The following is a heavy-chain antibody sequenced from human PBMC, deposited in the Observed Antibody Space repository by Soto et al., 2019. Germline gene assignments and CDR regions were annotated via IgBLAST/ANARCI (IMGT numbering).Heavy chain of an antibody. CDR3: ADMRGQWLPRD. J-gene: IGHJ4*02. D-gene: IGHD6-19*01. CDR1: RASSVSSSYT. Sequence: SETLSLTCTVARASSVSSSYTCGWIRQPPGKGLEWIGNINSGGSAYYYPSLRSRVTISVDTSKNQFSLRLSSVTAADTAVYYCADMRGQWLPRDWGQGILVTVSS. CDR2: INSGGSA. V-gene: IGHV4-39*01.